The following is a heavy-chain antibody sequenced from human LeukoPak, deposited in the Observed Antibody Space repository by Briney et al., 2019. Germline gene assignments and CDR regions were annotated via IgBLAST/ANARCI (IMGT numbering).Heavy chain of an antibody. CDR3: AHRRCSSASCYNAFDY. CDR1: GFSLSTSGVG. D-gene: IGHD2-2*02. CDR2: IYWNDDK. J-gene: IGHJ4*02. Sequence: SGPTLVKPTQTLTLTCTFSGFSLSTSGVGVGWIRQPPGKALEWPALIYWNDDKRYSPSLKSRLTITKDTSKNQVVLTMTNMDPVDTATYYCAHRRCSSASCYNAFDYWGQGTLVTVSS. V-gene: IGHV2-5*01.